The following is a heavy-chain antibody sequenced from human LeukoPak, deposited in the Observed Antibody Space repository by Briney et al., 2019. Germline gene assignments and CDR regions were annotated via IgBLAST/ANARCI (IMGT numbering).Heavy chain of an antibody. Sequence: SETLSLTCTVSGGSISSYYWSWIRQPPGKGLEWIGYIYYSGSTNYNPSLKSRVTISVDTSKNQFSLKLSSVTAADTAVYYCARLDIVVVPAAMWGWFDPWGQGTLVTVSS. V-gene: IGHV4-59*01. D-gene: IGHD2-2*01. J-gene: IGHJ5*02. CDR2: IYYSGST. CDR1: GGSISSYY. CDR3: ARLDIVVVPAAMWGWFDP.